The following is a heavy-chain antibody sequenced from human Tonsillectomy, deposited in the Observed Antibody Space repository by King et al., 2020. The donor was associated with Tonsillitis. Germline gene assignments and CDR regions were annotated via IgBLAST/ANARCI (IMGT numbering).Heavy chain of an antibody. CDR1: GFTFSTYA. CDR2: ISGSGGST. Sequence: VQLVESGGGLVQPGGSQRLSCAASGFTFSTYAMSWVRQAPGKGLEWVSAISGSGGSTYYADSVKGRFTISRDNSKNTLYLQMNSLRAEDSAIYYCAKDMTTFGGGWFDPWGQGTLVTVSS. V-gene: IGHV3-23*04. J-gene: IGHJ5*02. CDR3: AKDMTTFGGGWFDP. D-gene: IGHD3-16*01.